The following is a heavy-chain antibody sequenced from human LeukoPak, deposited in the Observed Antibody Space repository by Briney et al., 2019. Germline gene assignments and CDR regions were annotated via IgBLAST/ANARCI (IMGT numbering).Heavy chain of an antibody. CDR2: IYPGDSDT. Sequence: IIYPGDSDTRYSPSFQGQVTISADKSISTAYLQWSSLKASDTAMYYCALTYYYDSSGYPFDYWGQGTLVTVSS. J-gene: IGHJ4*02. V-gene: IGHV5-51*01. D-gene: IGHD3-22*01. CDR3: ALTYYYDSSGYPFDY.